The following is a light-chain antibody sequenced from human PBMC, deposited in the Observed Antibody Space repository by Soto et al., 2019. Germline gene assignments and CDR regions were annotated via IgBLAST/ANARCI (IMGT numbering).Light chain of an antibody. CDR1: QGISSW. CDR3: QQRSNWPPIT. Sequence: TQSPSSVSASVGDRFAITFRASQGISSWLAWYQQKPGQAPRLLIYDASNRATGIPARFSGSGSGTDFTLTISSLEPEDFAVYYCQQRSNWPPITFGQGTRLEIK. V-gene: IGKV3-11*01. CDR2: DAS. J-gene: IGKJ5*01.